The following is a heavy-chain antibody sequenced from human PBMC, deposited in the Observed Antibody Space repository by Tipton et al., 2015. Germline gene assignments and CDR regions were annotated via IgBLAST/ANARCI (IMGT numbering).Heavy chain of an antibody. Sequence: TLSLTCTVSGGSLSGYYWGWIRQPPGKGLEWIGSVHYSGSTYYNPSLKSRVTISVDTSKNQFSLKLSSVTAADTAVYYCARRFSHSSSWTFDYWGQGTLVTVSS. D-gene: IGHD6-13*01. V-gene: IGHV4-39*01. J-gene: IGHJ4*02. CDR1: GGSLSGYY. CDR2: VHYSGST. CDR3: ARRFSHSSSWTFDY.